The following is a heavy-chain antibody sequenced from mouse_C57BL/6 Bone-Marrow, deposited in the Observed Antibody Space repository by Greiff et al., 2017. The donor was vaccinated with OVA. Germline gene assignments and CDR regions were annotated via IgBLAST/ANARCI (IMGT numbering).Heavy chain of an antibody. CDR1: GYTFTSYW. CDR3: ASDYYGSIYWYFDV. D-gene: IGHD1-1*01. V-gene: IGHV1-55*01. Sequence: QVQLQQPGAELVRPGSSVKLSCKASGYTFTSYWITWVKQRPGHGLEWIGDIYPGSGSTNYNEKFKSKATLTVDTSSSTAYMQLSSLTSEDSAVYYCASDYYGSIYWYFDVWGTGTTVTVSS. J-gene: IGHJ1*03. CDR2: IYPGSGST.